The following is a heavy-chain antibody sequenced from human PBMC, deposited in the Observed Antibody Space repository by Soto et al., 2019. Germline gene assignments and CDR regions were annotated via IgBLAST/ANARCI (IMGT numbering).Heavy chain of an antibody. V-gene: IGHV4-34*01. J-gene: IGHJ3*02. CDR3: ARDGLGDAFDI. D-gene: IGHD6-19*01. Sequence: SETLSLTCAVYGGSFSGYYWSWIRQPPGKGLEWTGEINHSGSTNYNPSLKSRVTISVDTSKNQFSLKLSSVTAADTAVYHCARDGLGDAFDIWGQGTMVTVSS. CDR2: INHSGST. CDR1: GGSFSGYY.